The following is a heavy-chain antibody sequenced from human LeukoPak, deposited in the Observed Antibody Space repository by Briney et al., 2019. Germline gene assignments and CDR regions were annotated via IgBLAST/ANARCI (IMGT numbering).Heavy chain of an antibody. V-gene: IGHV3-9*03. CDR3: AKDIGSGWYGGYFDY. D-gene: IGHD6-19*01. J-gene: IGHJ4*02. CDR1: GFTFEDYA. Sequence: GGTLRLSCAASGFTFEDYAMHWVRQAPGKGLEWVSGISWNSGSIGYADSVKGRFTISRDNAKNSLYLQMNSLRAEDMALYYCAKDIGSGWYGGYFDYWGQGTLVTVSS. CDR2: ISWNSGSI.